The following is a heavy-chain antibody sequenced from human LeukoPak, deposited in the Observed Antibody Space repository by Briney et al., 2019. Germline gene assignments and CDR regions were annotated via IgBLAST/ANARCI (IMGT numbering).Heavy chain of an antibody. CDR2: IIPIFGTA. CDR3: ARVRRDDFWSGYYSGDFDY. J-gene: IGHJ4*02. D-gene: IGHD3-3*01. Sequence: SVKVSCKASGGTFSSYAISWVRQAPGQGLEWMGGIIPIFGTANYAQKFQGRVTITADESTSTAYMELSSLRSEDTAMYYCARVRRDDFWSGYYSGDFDYWGQGTLVTVSS. V-gene: IGHV1-69*13. CDR1: GGTFSSYA.